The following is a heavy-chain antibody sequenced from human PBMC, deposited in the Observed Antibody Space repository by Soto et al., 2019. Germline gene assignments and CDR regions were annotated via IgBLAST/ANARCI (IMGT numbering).Heavy chain of an antibody. Sequence: PSETLSLTCTVSGGSISSGGYSWTWIRQSPGKGLEWIGYTYQSGSAYYNLSLKSRVTISVDRSKNQFSLNLTSVTAADTAVYYCARDYYGMDVWGQGTTVTVSS. V-gene: IGHV4-30-2*06. CDR3: ARDYYGMDV. CDR1: GGSISSGGYS. CDR2: TYQSGSA. J-gene: IGHJ6*02.